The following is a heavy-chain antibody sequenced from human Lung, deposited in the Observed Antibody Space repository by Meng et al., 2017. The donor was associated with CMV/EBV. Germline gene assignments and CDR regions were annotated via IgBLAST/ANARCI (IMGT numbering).Heavy chain of an antibody. V-gene: IGHV3-74*03. CDR1: GFILRRYW. D-gene: IGHD1-26*01. Sequence: EVQLVESGGGLVQPGGSLRRCXAVSGFILRRYWMHWVRQAPGKGLEWVSRIDSDGRDITYADSVRGRFTISRDDAKNTLYLQMNSLRVEDTAVYYCARGVAESLGWEMGYWGQGTLVTVSS. CDR3: ARGVAESLGWEMGY. J-gene: IGHJ4*02. CDR2: IDSDGRDI.